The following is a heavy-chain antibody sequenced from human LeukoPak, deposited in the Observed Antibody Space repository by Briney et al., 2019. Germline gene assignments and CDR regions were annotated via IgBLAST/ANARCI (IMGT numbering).Heavy chain of an antibody. CDR3: ARHKGSTSCLTD. V-gene: IGHV1-69*13. D-gene: IGHD2-2*01. J-gene: IGHJ4*02. CDR2: IIPIFGTA. CDR1: GGTFSSYA. Sequence: SVKVSCKASGGTFSSYAISWVRQAPGQGLEWMGGIIPIFGTANYAQKFQGRVTITADESTSTAYMELSSLRSEDTAVYYCARHKGSTSCLTDWGQGTLVTVSS.